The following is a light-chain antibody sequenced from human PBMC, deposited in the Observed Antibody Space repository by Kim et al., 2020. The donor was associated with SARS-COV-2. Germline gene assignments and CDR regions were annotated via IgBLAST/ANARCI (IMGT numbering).Light chain of an antibody. V-gene: IGKV2-28*01. J-gene: IGKJ2*03. CDR3: MQALQTPRS. Sequence: PDSISCRSSQSLLHSNGYNYLDWYLQKPGQSPQLLIYLGSNRASGVPDRFSGSGSGTDFTLKISRVEAEDVGVYYCMQALQTPRSFGQGTKLEI. CDR1: QSLLHSNGYNY. CDR2: LGS.